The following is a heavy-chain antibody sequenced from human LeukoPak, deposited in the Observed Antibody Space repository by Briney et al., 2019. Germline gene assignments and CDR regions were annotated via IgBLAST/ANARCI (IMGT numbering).Heavy chain of an antibody. CDR3: ARGSSEFRSLLFH. Sequence: ASVKVSCKASGGTFIRHTISWVRQSPGQGLEWMGGITPMFGTSNYAQKFRGSVTITADESTSTAYVELSSLRSEDTALYYCARGSSEFRSLLFHWGQGTLVTVSP. D-gene: IGHD1-14*01. CDR2: ITPMFGTS. V-gene: IGHV1-69*13. J-gene: IGHJ1*01. CDR1: GGTFIRHT.